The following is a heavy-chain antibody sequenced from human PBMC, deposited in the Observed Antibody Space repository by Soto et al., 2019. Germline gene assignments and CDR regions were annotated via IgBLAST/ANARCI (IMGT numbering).Heavy chain of an antibody. CDR1: ACSIRSSSYY. Sequence: SETLSLTCTVSACSIRSSSYYWGWIRHPPGKGLEWIGSIYYSGSTHYNPSRRRRVTISVDTSKDQFSLKLSSVTAADRAVYYCARHAGHQENELDYWGQGTLVAVSS. CDR3: ARHAGHQENELDY. D-gene: IGHD1-1*01. J-gene: IGHJ4*02. CDR2: IYYSGST. V-gene: IGHV4-39*01.